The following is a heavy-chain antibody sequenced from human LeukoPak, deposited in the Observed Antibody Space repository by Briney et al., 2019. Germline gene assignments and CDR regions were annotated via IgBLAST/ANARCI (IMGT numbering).Heavy chain of an antibody. CDR2: INPNTGGT. V-gene: IGHV1-2*02. Sequence: ASVKVSCKTSGDTFTGYYMHWVRQAPGQGLEWMGWINPNTGGTYYAQKFRGRVTMTWDTSIITAYMELSRLTSDDTAVYYCARGEVSFDPWGQGTLVTVSS. J-gene: IGHJ5*02. D-gene: IGHD5/OR15-5a*01. CDR1: GDTFTGYY. CDR3: ARGEVSFDP.